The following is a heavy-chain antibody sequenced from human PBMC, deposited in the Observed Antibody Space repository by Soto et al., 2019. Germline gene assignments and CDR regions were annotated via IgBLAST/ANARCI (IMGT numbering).Heavy chain of an antibody. V-gene: IGHV3-73*01. J-gene: IGHJ4*02. Sequence: GGAPRISRVGSWVFLSDSSIHRGIQDSGKGVERVGRVRSKTQDSGTEVAASVRGTLNISRDESKKTIFLHMGGLKSEDTAVYYCTRHTVDYWGQGTLVTVSS. CDR2: VRSKTQDSGT. CDR1: WVFLSDSS. CDR3: TRHTVDY.